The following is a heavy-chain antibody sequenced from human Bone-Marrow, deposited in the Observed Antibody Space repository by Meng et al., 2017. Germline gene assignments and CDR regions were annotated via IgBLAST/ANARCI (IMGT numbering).Heavy chain of an antibody. V-gene: IGHV4-30-4*01. CDR2: IYYTGST. CDR3: ARDASGYDHLDF. CDR1: GGSISSGDYS. Sequence: QVQLQESGPGLVKPSQTLSLTCTVSGGSISSGDYSWSWIRQPPGKGLEWIGYIYYTGSTYYNPSLNSRLTISVDTSKNQFSLNLTSVTASDTAVYYCARDASGYDHLDFWGQGTLVTVSS. J-gene: IGHJ4*02. D-gene: IGHD5-12*01.